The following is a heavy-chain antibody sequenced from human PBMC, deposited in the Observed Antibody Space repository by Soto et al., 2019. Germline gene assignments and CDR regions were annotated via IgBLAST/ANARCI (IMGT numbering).Heavy chain of an antibody. V-gene: IGHV1-18*04. J-gene: IGHJ6*02. CDR3: ARDSLVLWFGPYGMDV. CDR1: GYTFTSYG. D-gene: IGHD3-10*01. CDR2: ISAYNGNT. Sequence: ASVKVSCKASGYTFTSYGISWVRQAPGQGLEWMGWISAYNGNTNYAQKLQGRVTMTTDTSTSTAYMDLRSLRSDDTAVYYCARDSLVLWFGPYGMDVWGQGTTVTVSS.